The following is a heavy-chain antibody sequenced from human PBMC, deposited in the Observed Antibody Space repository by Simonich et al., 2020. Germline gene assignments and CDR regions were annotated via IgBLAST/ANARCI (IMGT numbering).Heavy chain of an antibody. CDR3: TTDLRVRGYSYGYDY. D-gene: IGHD5-18*01. Sequence: EVQLVESGGGLVKPGGSLRLSCAASGFTFSNAWMSWVRQAPGKGLGWGGRSKSKTDGGKTDYAAPVKGRFTISRDDSKNTLYLQMNSLKTEDTAVYYCTTDLRVRGYSYGYDYWGQGTLVTVSS. CDR2: SKSKTDGGKT. CDR1: GFTFSNAW. J-gene: IGHJ4*02. V-gene: IGHV3-15*01.